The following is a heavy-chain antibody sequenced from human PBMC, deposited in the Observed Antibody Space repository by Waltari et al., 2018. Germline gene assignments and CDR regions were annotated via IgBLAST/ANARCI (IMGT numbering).Heavy chain of an antibody. V-gene: IGHV4-34*01. D-gene: IGHD4-17*01. CDR3: ATLHYGDYYYYGMDV. CDR1: CGSFSGSS. CDR2: INHSGST. Sequence: QVQLQQWGAGLLKPSETLSLTCAVYCGSFSGSSLLWIRPPPGKGLEWIGEINHSGSTNYNPSLKSRVTISVDTSKNQFSLKLSSVTAADTAVYYCATLHYGDYYYYGMDVWGQGTTVTVSS. J-gene: IGHJ6*02.